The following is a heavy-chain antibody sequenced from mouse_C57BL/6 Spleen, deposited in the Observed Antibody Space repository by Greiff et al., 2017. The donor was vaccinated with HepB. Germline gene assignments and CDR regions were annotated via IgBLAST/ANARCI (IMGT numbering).Heavy chain of an antibody. D-gene: IGHD1-1*01. CDR1: GYTFTSYW. CDR3: ARPITTVVAYYYAMDY. V-gene: IGHV1-59*01. J-gene: IGHJ4*01. Sequence: QVQLQQSGAELVRPGTSVKLSCKASGYTFTSYWMHWVKQRPGQGLEWIGVIDPSDSYTNYNQKFKGKATLTVDTSSSTAYMQLSSLASEDSAVYYCARPITTVVAYYYAMDYWGQGTSVTVSS. CDR2: IDPSDSYT.